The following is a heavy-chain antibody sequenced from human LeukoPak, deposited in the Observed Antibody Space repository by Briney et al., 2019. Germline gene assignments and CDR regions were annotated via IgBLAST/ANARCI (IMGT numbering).Heavy chain of an antibody. D-gene: IGHD5-18*01. J-gene: IGHJ3*02. V-gene: IGHV6-1*01. CDR1: GDSVSSNNS. Sequence: SQTLSLTCAISGDSVSSNNSWTWIRPSPSSGLEWLGMTYYRSKWYNDYVVSVKSRININPDTSKNQFSLHLNSVTPEDTAVYYCARGGQGDGYSADEAFDIWGQGTMVTVS. CDR3: ARGGQGDGYSADEAFDI. CDR2: TYYRSKWYN.